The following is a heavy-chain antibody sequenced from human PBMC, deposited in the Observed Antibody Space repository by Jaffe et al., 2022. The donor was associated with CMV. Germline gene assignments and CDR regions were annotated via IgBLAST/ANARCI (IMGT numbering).Heavy chain of an antibody. CDR3: ARLEYDFWSGYPYYFDY. CDR1: GFTVSSNY. D-gene: IGHD3-3*01. V-gene: IGHV3-66*04. Sequence: EVQLVESGGGLVQPGGSLRLSCAASGFTVSSNYMSWVRQAPGKGLEWVSVIYSGGSTYYADSVKGRFTISRDNSKNTLYLQMNSLRAEDTAVYYCARLEYDFWSGYPYYFDYWGQGTLVTVSS. J-gene: IGHJ4*02. CDR2: IYSGGST.